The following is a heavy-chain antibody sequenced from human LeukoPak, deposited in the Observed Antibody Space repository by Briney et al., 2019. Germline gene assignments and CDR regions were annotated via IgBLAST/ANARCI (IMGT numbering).Heavy chain of an antibody. Sequence: PSETLSLTCTVSGGSINSGGHYWRWIRQYPGKGPEWIGYIYYSGNTYYNPSLRSRIIMSVDTSRNQFSLRVNSVTAADTAMYYCARDVSGYGHFDYWGQGTLVTASS. V-gene: IGHV4-31*03. CDR3: ARDVSGYGHFDY. CDR1: GGSINSGGHY. CDR2: IYYSGNT. J-gene: IGHJ4*02. D-gene: IGHD5-12*01.